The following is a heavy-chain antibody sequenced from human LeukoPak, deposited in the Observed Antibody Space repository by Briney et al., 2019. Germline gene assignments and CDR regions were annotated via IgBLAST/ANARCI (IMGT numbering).Heavy chain of an antibody. D-gene: IGHD3-10*01. Sequence: SETLSLTCAVYGGSFSGYYWSWIRQPPGKGLEWIGEISHSGSTNYNPSLKSRVTMSIDTSNNQFSLRLRFVTAADTAVYYCARDSGTTGEVKFDPWGQGTLVTVSS. CDR3: ARDSGTTGEVKFDP. CDR2: ISHSGST. J-gene: IGHJ5*02. CDR1: GGSFSGYY. V-gene: IGHV4-34*01.